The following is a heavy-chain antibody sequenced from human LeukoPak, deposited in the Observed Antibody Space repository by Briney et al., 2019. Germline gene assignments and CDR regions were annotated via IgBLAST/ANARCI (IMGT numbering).Heavy chain of an antibody. J-gene: IGHJ6*03. V-gene: IGHV1-69*01. CDR1: GGTFSSYA. D-gene: IGHD2-15*01. CDR3: ARGHPWNRVAATLGSRYSMDV. CDR2: IIPIFGTA. Sequence: GASVKVSCKASGGTFSSYAISWVRQAPGQGLEWMGGIIPIFGTANYAQKFQGRVTITADESTSTAYMELSSLRSDDTAVYYCARGHPWNRVAATLGSRYSMDVWGKGTTVTISS.